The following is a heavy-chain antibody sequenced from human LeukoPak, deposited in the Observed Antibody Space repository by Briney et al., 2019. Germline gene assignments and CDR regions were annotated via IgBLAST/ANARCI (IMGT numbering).Heavy chain of an antibody. J-gene: IGHJ5*02. Sequence: SGGSLGLSCAASGFTFSSYAMNWVRQAPGKGLEWVSVISGGGGSTYYADSVKGRFTISRDNSKNTLYLQMNSLRADDTAVYYCARPPTAINGYFDPWGQGTLVTVSS. CDR2: ISGGGGST. CDR1: GFTFSSYA. D-gene: IGHD2-2*01. CDR3: ARPPTAINGYFDP. V-gene: IGHV3-23*01.